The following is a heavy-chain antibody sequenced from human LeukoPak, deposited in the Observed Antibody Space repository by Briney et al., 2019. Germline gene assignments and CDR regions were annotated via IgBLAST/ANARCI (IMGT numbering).Heavy chain of an antibody. V-gene: IGHV4-4*09. CDR3: ATKKTTPRSGFDY. CDR1: GVSISNYY. CDR2: IYFIGNT. J-gene: IGHJ4*02. D-gene: IGHD6-25*01. Sequence: SETLSLTCAVSGVSISNYYLSWIRQPPGKGLEWIGHIYFIGNTNYNASLKSRVTIPLDTSKNHFSLKLTSVTAADTAIYYCATKKTTPRSGFDYWGQGTLVTVSS.